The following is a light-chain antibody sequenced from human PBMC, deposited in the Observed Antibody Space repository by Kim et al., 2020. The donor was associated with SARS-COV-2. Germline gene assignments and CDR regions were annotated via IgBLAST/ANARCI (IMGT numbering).Light chain of an antibody. CDR3: AAWDDSLSANV. Sequence: ELTQPPSASGTPGQRVTISCSGSSSNMGSNYVYWYQHLPGTAPKLLIHSNNQRPSGVPDRFSGSKSGTSASLAISGLRSEDEADYYCAAWDDSLSANVFGTGTKVTVL. CDR2: SNN. J-gene: IGLJ1*01. V-gene: IGLV1-47*01. CDR1: SSNMGSNY.